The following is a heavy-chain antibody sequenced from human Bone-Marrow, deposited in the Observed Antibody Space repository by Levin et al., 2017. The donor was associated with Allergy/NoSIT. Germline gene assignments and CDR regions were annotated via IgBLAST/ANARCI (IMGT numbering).Heavy chain of an antibody. Sequence: GESLKISCAASGFTFSSYSMNWVRQAPGKGLEWVSSISSSSSYIYYADSVKGRFTISRDNAKNSLYLQMNSLRAEDTAVYYCARETGSYIRLYFDYWGQGTLVTVSS. CDR1: GFTFSSYS. CDR3: ARETGSYIRLYFDY. CDR2: ISSSSSYI. D-gene: IGHD1-26*01. V-gene: IGHV3-21*01. J-gene: IGHJ4*02.